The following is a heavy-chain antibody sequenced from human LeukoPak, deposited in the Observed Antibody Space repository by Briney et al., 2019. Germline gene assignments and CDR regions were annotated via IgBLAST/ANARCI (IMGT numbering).Heavy chain of an antibody. CDR2: ISGSGGST. CDR3: AKAQYNSGWNFQH. CDR1: GFTFSSYA. Sequence: GGSLRLSCAASGFTFSSYAMSWVRQAPGKGLEWISAISGSGGSTYYADSVKGRFTISRDNSKNTLYLQMNSLRAEDTAVYYCAKAQYNSGWNFQHWGQGTLVTVSS. D-gene: IGHD6-19*01. V-gene: IGHV3-23*01. J-gene: IGHJ1*01.